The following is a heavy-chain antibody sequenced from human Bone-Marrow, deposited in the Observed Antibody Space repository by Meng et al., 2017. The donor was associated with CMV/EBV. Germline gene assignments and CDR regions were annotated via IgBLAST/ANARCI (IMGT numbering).Heavy chain of an antibody. J-gene: IGHJ3*02. CDR3: ARVGDGSGSSLLDAFDI. CDR2: ISAYNGNT. D-gene: IGHD3-10*01. Sequence: ASVKVSCKASGYTFTSYGISWVRQAPGQGLEWMGWISAYNGNTNYAQKLQGRVTMTTDTSTSTAYMELRSLRSDDTAVYYCARVGDGSGSSLLDAFDIWGQGARVTGSS. V-gene: IGHV1-18*01. CDR1: GYTFTSYG.